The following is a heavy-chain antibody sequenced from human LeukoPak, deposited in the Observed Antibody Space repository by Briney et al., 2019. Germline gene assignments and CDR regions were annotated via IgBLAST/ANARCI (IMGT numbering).Heavy chain of an antibody. CDR3: AREGGGGSYYPDAFDI. V-gene: IGHV1-69*05. CDR1: GGTFSSYA. CDR2: IIPIFGTA. D-gene: IGHD1-26*01. J-gene: IGHJ3*02. Sequence: GASVKVSCKASGGTFSSYAISWVRQAPGQGLEWMGGIIPIFGTANYAQKFQGRVTITTDESTSTAYMELSSLRSEDTAVYYCAREGGGGSYYPDAFDIWGQGTMVTVSS.